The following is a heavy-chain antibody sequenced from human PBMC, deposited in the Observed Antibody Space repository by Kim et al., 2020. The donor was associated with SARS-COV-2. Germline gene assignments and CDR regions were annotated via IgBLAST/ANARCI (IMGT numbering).Heavy chain of an antibody. J-gene: IGHJ4*02. V-gene: IGHV3-30*02. Sequence: NKYYADSVKGRFTISRDNSKNTLYLQMNSLRAEDTAVYYCAKANGSYFDYWGQGTLVTVSS. CDR3: AKANGSYFDY. D-gene: IGHD1-1*01. CDR2: NK.